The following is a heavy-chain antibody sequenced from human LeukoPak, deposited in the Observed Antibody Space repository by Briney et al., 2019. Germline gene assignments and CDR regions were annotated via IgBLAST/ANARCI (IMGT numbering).Heavy chain of an antibody. Sequence: SETLSLTCTVSGYSIGSGDYWGWIRQPPGKGLEWIGTIYQSGSTYYNPSLNSRVTISIDTSKNQFSLKLTSVTAADTAVYYCAGRTRVGWYLDLWGRGTPVTASS. CDR2: IYQSGST. CDR1: GYSIGSGDY. V-gene: IGHV4-38-2*02. CDR3: AGRTRVGWYLDL. J-gene: IGHJ2*01. D-gene: IGHD3-10*01.